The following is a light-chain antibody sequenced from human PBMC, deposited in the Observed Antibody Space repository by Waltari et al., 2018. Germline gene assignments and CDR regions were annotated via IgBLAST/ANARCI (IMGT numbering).Light chain of an antibody. V-gene: IGLV2-11*01. Sequence: QSALTQPRSVSGSPGQSVTISCSGTSSDIGNYNFVSWYQQHPGNAPKLLIYDVVKRPSGDPDRFSGSKSGNTASLTISGLQTEDEGDYYCCSHAGSYTFVFGGGTQLTVL. CDR3: CSHAGSYTFV. CDR1: SSDIGNYNF. CDR2: DVV. J-gene: IGLJ7*01.